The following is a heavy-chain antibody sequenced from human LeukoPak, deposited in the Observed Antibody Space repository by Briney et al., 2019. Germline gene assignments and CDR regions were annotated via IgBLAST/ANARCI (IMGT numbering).Heavy chain of an antibody. V-gene: IGHV3-74*01. Sequence: GGSLRLSCAASGFTFSSYWTHWVRQAPGKGLVWVSRINSDGSSTSYADSVKGRFTISRDNAKNTLYLQMNSLRAEDTAVYYCATDDYGELFDYWGQGTLVTVSS. CDR1: GFTFSSYW. CDR3: ATDDYGELFDY. CDR2: INSDGSST. D-gene: IGHD4-17*01. J-gene: IGHJ4*02.